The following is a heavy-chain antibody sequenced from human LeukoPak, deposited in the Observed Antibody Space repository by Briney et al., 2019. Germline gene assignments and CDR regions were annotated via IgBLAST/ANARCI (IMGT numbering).Heavy chain of an antibody. CDR2: IFYSGST. J-gene: IGHJ3*02. CDR3: ARDQNRAFDI. V-gene: IGHV4-59*01. Sequence: SEALSLTCTVSGGSISSYYWSWIRHPPRKGLEWIGYIFYSGSTNYNPSLKSRVTISVDTSKNQFSLKLSSVTAADTAVYYCARDQNRAFDIWGQGTTVTVSS. CDR1: GGSISSYY.